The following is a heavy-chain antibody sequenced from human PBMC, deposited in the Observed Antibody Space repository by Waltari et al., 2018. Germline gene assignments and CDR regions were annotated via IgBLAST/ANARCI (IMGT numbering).Heavy chain of an antibody. CDR1: GGSISTYY. CDR2: MSYSGSA. J-gene: IGHJ5*02. CDR3: ARYSISSWYSWFDP. Sequence: QVQLQESGSRLVKPSETLSLSCTVSGGSISTYYWSWIRQPPGKGLEWIGYMSYSGSANSNPSLKSRVTISVATSKNQFSLKLSSVTAADTAVYYRARYSISSWYSWFDPWGQGALVTVSS. D-gene: IGHD6-13*01. V-gene: IGHV4-59*01.